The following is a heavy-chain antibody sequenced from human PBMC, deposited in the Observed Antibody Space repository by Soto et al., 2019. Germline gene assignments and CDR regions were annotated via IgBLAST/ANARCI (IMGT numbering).Heavy chain of an antibody. CDR1: GGSISSYY. Sequence: SETLSLTCTVSGGSISSYYWSWIRQPPGKGLEWIGYIYYSGSTNYNPSLKSRVTISVDTSKNQFSLKLSSVTAADTAVYYCARVRGVYGMDVWGQGTTVTVSS. J-gene: IGHJ6*02. V-gene: IGHV4-59*01. D-gene: IGHD3-10*01. CDR2: IYYSGST. CDR3: ARVRGVYGMDV.